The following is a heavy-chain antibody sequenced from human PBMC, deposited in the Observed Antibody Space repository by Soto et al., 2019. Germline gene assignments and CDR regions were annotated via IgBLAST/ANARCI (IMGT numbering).Heavy chain of an antibody. CDR3: ARLDYDILSYAFDI. V-gene: IGHV5-51*01. D-gene: IGHD3-9*01. J-gene: IGHJ3*02. CDR2: IYPGDSDT. Sequence: GESLKISCKGSGYSFTSYWIGWVRQMPGKGLEWMGIIYPGDSDTRYSPSFQGQVTISADKSTSTAYLQWSSLKASDTAMFYCARLDYDILSYAFDIWGQGTMVTVSS. CDR1: GYSFTSYW.